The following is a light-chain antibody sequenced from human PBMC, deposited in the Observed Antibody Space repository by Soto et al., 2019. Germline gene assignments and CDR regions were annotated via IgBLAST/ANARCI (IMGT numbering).Light chain of an antibody. CDR3: SSYTSSSTLG. Sequence: QSVLTKPASVSGSPGQSITISCTGTSSDVGGYNYVSWYQQHPGKAPKLMIYDVSNRPSGVSNRFSGSKSGNTASLTISGLQAEDEADYYCSSYTSSSTLGFGGGTKVTVL. V-gene: IGLV2-14*01. J-gene: IGLJ2*01. CDR1: SSDVGGYNY. CDR2: DVS.